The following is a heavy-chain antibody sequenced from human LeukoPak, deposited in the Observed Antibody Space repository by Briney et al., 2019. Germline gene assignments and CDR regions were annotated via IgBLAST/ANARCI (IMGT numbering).Heavy chain of an antibody. CDR3: ARATMVRGVNYYYGMDV. V-gene: IGHV3-11*01. CDR2: ISSSGSTI. D-gene: IGHD3-10*01. Sequence: GGSLRLSCAASGFTFRDYYMSWIRQAPGKGLEWVSYISSSGSTIYYADSVKGRFTISRDNAKNSLYLQMNSLRAEDTAVYYCARATMVRGVNYYYGMDVWGQGTTVTVSS. J-gene: IGHJ6*02. CDR1: GFTFRDYY.